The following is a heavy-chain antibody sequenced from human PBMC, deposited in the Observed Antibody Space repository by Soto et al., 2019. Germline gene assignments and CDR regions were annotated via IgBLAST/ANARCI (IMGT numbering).Heavy chain of an antibody. CDR2: INHSGST. Sequence: SETLSLTCAVYGGSFSGYYWSWIRQPPGKGLEWIGEINHSGSTNYNPSLKSRVTISVDTSKNQFSLKLSSVTAADTAVYYCARLVLPIAAAGTDWFDPWGQGTLVTVSS. V-gene: IGHV4-34*01. J-gene: IGHJ5*02. CDR3: ARLVLPIAAAGTDWFDP. D-gene: IGHD6-13*01. CDR1: GGSFSGYY.